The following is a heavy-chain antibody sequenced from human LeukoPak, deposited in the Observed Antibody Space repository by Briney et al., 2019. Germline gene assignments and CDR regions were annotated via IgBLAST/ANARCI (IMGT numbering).Heavy chain of an antibody. CDR1: GGTFSSYA. J-gene: IGHJ3*02. CDR2: IIPIFGTA. V-gene: IGHV1-69*13. Sequence: ASVKVSCKASGGTFSSYAISWVRQAPGQGLEWMGGIIPIFGTANYAQKFQGRVTITADESTSTAYMELSSLRPEDTAVYYCARGGWVITRRGAFDIWGQGTMVTVSS. CDR3: ARGGWVITRRGAFDI. D-gene: IGHD3-22*01.